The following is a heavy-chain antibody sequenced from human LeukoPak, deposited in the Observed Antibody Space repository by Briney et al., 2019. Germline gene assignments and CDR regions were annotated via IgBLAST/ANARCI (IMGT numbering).Heavy chain of an antibody. Sequence: SQTLSLTCAISGDSVSSNSAAWNWIRQSPSRGLEWLVRTYYRSKWYNDYAVSVKSRITINPDTSKNQFSLQLNSVTPEDTAVYYCARDSGPTVTTYYYYGMDVWGQGTTVTVSS. CDR2: TYYRSKWYN. CDR3: ARDSGPTVTTYYYYGMDV. D-gene: IGHD4-17*01. CDR1: GDSVSSNSAA. V-gene: IGHV6-1*01. J-gene: IGHJ6*02.